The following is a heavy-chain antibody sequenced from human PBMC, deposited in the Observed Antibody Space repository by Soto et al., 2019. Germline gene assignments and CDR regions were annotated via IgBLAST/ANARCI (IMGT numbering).Heavy chain of an antibody. Sequence: PGESLKISCKGSGNSLTNYWIAWVRQMPGKGLQWMGMIYPGDSETQYSPSFQGQVTISADKSADTAYLQWSSLRASDTAMYYCERRLGWFGELLQAFEVWGQETMLTIS. CDR3: ERRLGWFGELLQAFEV. D-gene: IGHD3-10*01. CDR1: GNSLTNYW. V-gene: IGHV5-51*01. CDR2: IYPGDSET. J-gene: IGHJ3*01.